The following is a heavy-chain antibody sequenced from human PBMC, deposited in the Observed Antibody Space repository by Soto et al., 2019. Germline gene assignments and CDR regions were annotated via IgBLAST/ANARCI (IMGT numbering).Heavy chain of an antibody. V-gene: IGHV1-69*06. CDR1: GGTFGRSA. Sequence: SVKVSCKASGGTFGRSAISWVRQAPGQGLEWMGGIIPIFDTANYAQKFQGRVTITADKSTSTAYMQLSSLTSEDTAVYYCARARRDCSSTRCQTDYGLDVWGQGTTVTVS. CDR2: IIPIFDTA. J-gene: IGHJ6*02. CDR3: ARARRDCSSTRCQTDYGLDV. D-gene: IGHD2-2*01.